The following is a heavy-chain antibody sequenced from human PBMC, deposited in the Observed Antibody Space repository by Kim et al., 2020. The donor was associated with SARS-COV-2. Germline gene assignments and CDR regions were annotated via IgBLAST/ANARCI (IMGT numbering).Heavy chain of an antibody. J-gene: IGHJ1*01. V-gene: IGHV3-30*04. CDR2: ISYDGSNK. CDR3: ARDNYDSIPRYFQH. D-gene: IGHD3-22*01. Sequence: GGSLRLSCAASGFTFSSYAMHWVRQAPGKGLEWVAVISYDGSNKYYADSVKGRFTISRDNSKNTLYLQMNSLRAEDTAVYYCARDNYDSIPRYFQHWGQGTLVTVSS. CDR1: GFTFSSYA.